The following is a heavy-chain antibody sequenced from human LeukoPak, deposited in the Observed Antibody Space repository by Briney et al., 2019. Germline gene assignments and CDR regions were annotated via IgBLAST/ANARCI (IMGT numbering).Heavy chain of an antibody. CDR1: GFTFSSYG. CDR2: IRYDGSNK. Sequence: GGSLRLSCAASGFTFSSYGMHWVRQAPGKGLEWVAFIRYDGSNKYYADSVKGRFTISRDNSKNTLYLQMNSLRAEDTAVYYCAKDLTTYNYYGEPELDYWGQGTLVTVSS. D-gene: IGHD3-10*01. V-gene: IGHV3-30*02. J-gene: IGHJ4*02. CDR3: AKDLTTYNYYGEPELDY.